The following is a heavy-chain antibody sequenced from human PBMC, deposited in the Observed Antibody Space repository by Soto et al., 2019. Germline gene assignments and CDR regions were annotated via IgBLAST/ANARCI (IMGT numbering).Heavy chain of an antibody. CDR3: ARAFRGGDYSWNYYYYGMDI. D-gene: IGHD2-15*01. Sequence: ESGGGVVQPGRSLRLSCAASGFTFNSYGMHWVRQAPGKGLEWVAVIWFDGRNENNADSVKGRFPISRDNSKNTLYLQMKSLRGDDTAVYYCARAFRGGDYSWNYYYYGMDIWGQGTTVTVSS. J-gene: IGHJ6*02. V-gene: IGHV3-33*01. CDR1: GFTFNSYG. CDR2: IWFDGRNE.